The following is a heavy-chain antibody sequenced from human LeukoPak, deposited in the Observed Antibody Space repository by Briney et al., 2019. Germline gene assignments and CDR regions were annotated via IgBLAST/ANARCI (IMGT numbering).Heavy chain of an antibody. CDR2: IRYDGSNK. V-gene: IGHV3-30*02. CDR3: AKSNYDSSGYPYYYYYYMDV. J-gene: IGHJ6*03. CDR1: GFTFSSYG. D-gene: IGHD3-22*01. Sequence: GGSLRLSCAASGFTFSSYGMHWVRQAPGKGLEWVAFIRYDGSNKYYADFVKGRFTISRDNSKNTLYLQMNSLRAEDTAVYYCAKSNYDSSGYPYYYYYYMDVWGKGTTVTISS.